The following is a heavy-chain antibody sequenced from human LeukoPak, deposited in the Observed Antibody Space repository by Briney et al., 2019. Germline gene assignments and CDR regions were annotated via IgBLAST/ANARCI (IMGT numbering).Heavy chain of an antibody. V-gene: IGHV4-34*01. CDR2: INHSGST. Sequence: NTSETLSLTCAVYGGSFSGYYWSWIRQPPGKGLEWIGEINHSGSTNYNPSLKSRVTISVDTSKNQFSLKLSSVTAADTAVYYCARRPKYYYGSGSYYIPWFDPWGQGTLVTVSS. J-gene: IGHJ5*02. CDR3: ARRPKYYYGSGSYYIPWFDP. CDR1: GGSFSGYY. D-gene: IGHD3-10*01.